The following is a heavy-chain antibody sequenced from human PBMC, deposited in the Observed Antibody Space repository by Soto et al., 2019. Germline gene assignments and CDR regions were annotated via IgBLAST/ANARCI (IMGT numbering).Heavy chain of an antibody. CDR2: MNPNSGDT. V-gene: IGHV1-8*01. CDR1: GYTFTNHD. Sequence: QVQLVQSGAEVKKPGASVKVSCKASGYTFTNHDINWVRQATGQGPEWMGWMNPNSGDTGYSQNFQGRVTMTRDTSIRTAYMELSSLISEDTAVYYCARVGGNWNDDYVDNWGQGTQVTVSS. CDR3: ARVGGNWNDDYVDN. D-gene: IGHD1-1*01. J-gene: IGHJ4*02.